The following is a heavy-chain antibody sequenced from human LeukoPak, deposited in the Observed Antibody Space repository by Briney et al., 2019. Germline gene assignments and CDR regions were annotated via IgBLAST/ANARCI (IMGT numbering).Heavy chain of an antibody. CDR2: IYYSGST. CDR3: ARDKRGRDYFDY. V-gene: IGHV4-59*01. CDR1: GGSISSYY. D-gene: IGHD5-24*01. J-gene: IGHJ4*02. Sequence: SETLSLTCTVSGGSISSYYWSWIRQPPGKGLEWIGDIYYSGSTNYNPSLKSRVTISVDTSKNQFSLKLSSVTAADTAVYYCARDKRGRDYFDYWGQGTLVTVSS.